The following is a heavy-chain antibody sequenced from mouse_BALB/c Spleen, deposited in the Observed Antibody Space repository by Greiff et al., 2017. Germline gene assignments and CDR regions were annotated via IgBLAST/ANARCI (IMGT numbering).Heavy chain of an antibody. CDR3: TTIYYYAMDY. D-gene: IGHD2-1*01. J-gene: IGHJ4*01. Sequence: QVQLQQSGAELVKPGASVKLSCKASGYTFTSYYMYWVKQRPGQGLEWIGEINPSNGGTNFTEKFKTKATLTVDKSSSTAYMQLSSLTSQDSAFYYCTTIYYYAMDYWGQGTSVTVSS. CDR1: GYTFTSYY. V-gene: IGHV1S81*02. CDR2: INPSNGGT.